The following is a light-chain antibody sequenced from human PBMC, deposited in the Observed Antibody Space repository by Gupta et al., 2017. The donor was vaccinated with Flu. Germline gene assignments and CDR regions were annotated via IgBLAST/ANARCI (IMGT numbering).Light chain of an antibody. V-gene: IGKV1-39*01. CDR2: AAS. CDR1: QSISSY. J-gene: IGKJ5*01. CDR3: QQRDSTPDP. Sequence: PSSLSASVGDRVTITCRASQSISSYLNWYQQKPGKAPKLLIYAASSVQSGVPSRFSGSGSGTDFTLTISSLQPEDFATYYCQQRDSTPDPFGQGTRLEIK.